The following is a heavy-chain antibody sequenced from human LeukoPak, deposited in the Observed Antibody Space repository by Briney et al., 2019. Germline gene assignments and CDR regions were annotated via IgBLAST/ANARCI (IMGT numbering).Heavy chain of an antibody. CDR3: AGLYASGTYYGY. V-gene: IGHV4-39*01. J-gene: IGHJ4*02. CDR2: IYYSGST. Sequence: SSETLSLTCTVSGDSISSSNYYWSWIRQPPGKGLEWIGNIYYSGSTYYNPSLKSRVTISVDTSKNQFSLKLSSVTAADTAVYYCAGLYASGTYYGYWGQGTLVTVSS. CDR1: GDSISSSNYY. D-gene: IGHD3-10*01.